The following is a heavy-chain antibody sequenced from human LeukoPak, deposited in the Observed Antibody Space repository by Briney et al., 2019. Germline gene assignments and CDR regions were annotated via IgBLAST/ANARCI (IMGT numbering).Heavy chain of an antibody. V-gene: IGHV3-30*04. CDR3: AKSWRGIAAAGVFDY. Sequence: PGRSLRLSCAGSGIPLSTYAMHWVRQAPGKGLEWVAGISYDGRSEYNADSVKGRFTISRDDSKNTLYLQMDSLRAEDTAVYHCAKSWRGIAAAGVFDYWGQGTLVTVSS. CDR1: GIPLSTYA. D-gene: IGHD6-13*01. J-gene: IGHJ4*02. CDR2: ISYDGRSE.